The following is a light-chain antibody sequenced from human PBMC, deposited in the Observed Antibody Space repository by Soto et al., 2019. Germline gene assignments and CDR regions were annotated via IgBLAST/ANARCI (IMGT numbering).Light chain of an antibody. J-gene: IGKJ3*01. CDR1: QSINNRY. V-gene: IGKV3-20*01. CDR2: AAS. Sequence: EIVLTQSPGTLSLSPGERATLSCRASQSINNRYLAWYQQKPGQAPRLLIYAASSRATGIPDRFSGSGSGTDFSLTISRLETEDFAVYYCQHFGSSPGFTFGPGTKVDIK. CDR3: QHFGSSPGFT.